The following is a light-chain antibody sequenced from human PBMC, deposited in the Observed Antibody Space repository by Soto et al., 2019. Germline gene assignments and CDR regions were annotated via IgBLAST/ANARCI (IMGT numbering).Light chain of an antibody. CDR2: KAS. J-gene: IGKJ1*01. CDR1: QSIDTW. Sequence: IQMTQPPSTLSAFVGETVTITCRASQSIDTWLAWHQQKPGRAPKLLISKASALESGVPSRFSGGGSGTDFTLTIRDVQPDDFAIYYCQQYNSHRAFGQGTKVDI. V-gene: IGKV1-5*03. CDR3: QQYNSHRA.